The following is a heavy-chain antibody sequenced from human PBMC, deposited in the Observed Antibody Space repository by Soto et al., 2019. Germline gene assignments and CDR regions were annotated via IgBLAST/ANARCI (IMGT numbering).Heavy chain of an antibody. J-gene: IGHJ4*02. CDR3: ARVFGGEMATGEDY. D-gene: IGHD3-10*02. Sequence: QVQLVQSGAEVKKPGSSVKVSSKASGGTFSSYAISWVRQAPGQGLEWMGGIIPIFGTANYAQKFQGRVTITSDESTSTAYMELSSLRSEDTAVYYCARVFGGEMATGEDYWGQGTLVTVSS. V-gene: IGHV1-69*05. CDR2: IIPIFGTA. CDR1: GGTFSSYA.